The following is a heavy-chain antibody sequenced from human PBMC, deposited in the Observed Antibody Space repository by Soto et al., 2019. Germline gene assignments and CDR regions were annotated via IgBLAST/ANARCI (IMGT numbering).Heavy chain of an antibody. J-gene: IGHJ4*02. V-gene: IGHV5-51*01. Sequence: PGESLKISCNGSGYSFTNYWIGWVRQMPGKGLDWMGIIYPGDSDTRYSPSFQGQVTISADNSISTAYLQWSSLKASDTAMYYCGRIDGRNGYTYDYWGQGTLVTVSS. CDR2: IYPGDSDT. CDR1: GYSFTNYW. CDR3: GRIDGRNGYTYDY. D-gene: IGHD5-12*01.